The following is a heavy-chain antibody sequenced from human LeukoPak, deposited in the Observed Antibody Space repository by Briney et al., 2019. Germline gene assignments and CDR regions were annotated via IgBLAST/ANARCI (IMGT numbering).Heavy chain of an antibody. Sequence: PGGSLRPSCAASGFTFSSYAIHWVRQAPGEGLEWVAVISYDGRNKNYADSVKGRFTISRDNSKNTLYLQMNSLRTEDTAVYYCARGSWRFDNGDSGFDPWGQGTLVTVSS. V-gene: IGHV3-30*04. J-gene: IGHJ5*02. CDR2: ISYDGRNK. D-gene: IGHD4-17*01. CDR3: ARGSWRFDNGDSGFDP. CDR1: GFTFSSYA.